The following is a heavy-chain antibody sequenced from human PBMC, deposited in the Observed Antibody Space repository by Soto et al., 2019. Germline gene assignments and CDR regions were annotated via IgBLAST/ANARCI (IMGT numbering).Heavy chain of an antibody. V-gene: IGHV3-30*18. CDR2: ISYDGSNK. CDR1: GFTFSSNG. J-gene: IGHJ4*02. D-gene: IGHD4-17*01. CDR3: AKRNAYGVAALDY. Sequence: PGGSLRLSCVASGFTFSSNGMHWVRQAPGKGLDWVALISYDGSNKYYADSVKGRFTISRDNSQNTLYLQMNSLRPEDTSVYYCAKRNAYGVAALDYWGQGTLVTAPQ.